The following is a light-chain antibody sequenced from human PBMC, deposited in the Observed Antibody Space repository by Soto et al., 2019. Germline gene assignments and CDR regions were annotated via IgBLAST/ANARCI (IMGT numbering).Light chain of an antibody. Sequence: QAVVTQPPSASGSPGQSVTISCTGTSSDVGGYNSVSWYQQHPGKAPRLMIYEVNKRPSGVPDRFSGSKSGNTASLTVSGLQTEDEADYYCNSHGGSNNFWVFGGGTKLTVL. CDR3: NSHGGSNNFWV. CDR2: EVN. J-gene: IGLJ3*02. CDR1: SSDVGGYNS. V-gene: IGLV2-8*01.